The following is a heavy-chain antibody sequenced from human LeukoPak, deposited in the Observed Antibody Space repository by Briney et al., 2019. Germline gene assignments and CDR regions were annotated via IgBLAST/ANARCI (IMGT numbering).Heavy chain of an antibody. Sequence: GGSLRLSCAASEFTFSSYWMSWVRQAPGKGLEWVANIKQDGSEKYYVDSVKGRFTISRDNAKNSLYLQMNSLGAEDTAVYYCGRKTGVTGEAFDCWGQGTLVTVSS. CDR2: IKQDGSEK. D-gene: IGHD7-27*01. V-gene: IGHV3-7*03. CDR3: GRKTGVTGEAFDC. CDR1: EFTFSSYW. J-gene: IGHJ4*02.